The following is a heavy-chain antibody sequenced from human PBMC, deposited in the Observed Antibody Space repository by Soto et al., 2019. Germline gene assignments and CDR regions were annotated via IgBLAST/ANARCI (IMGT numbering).Heavy chain of an antibody. CDR1: GFTFSKAL. J-gene: IGHJ6*02. CDR3: STGVKYYGMDV. CDR2: IKSKTDGGTI. V-gene: IGHV3-15*01. Sequence: GGSLRLSCAASGFTFSKALMSWVRQAPGKGLDWVGRIKSKTDGGTIDYAAPVKGRFTISRDDSKNTLYLQMNSLRTEDTAVYYCSTGVKYYGMDVWGPGTTVTFSS.